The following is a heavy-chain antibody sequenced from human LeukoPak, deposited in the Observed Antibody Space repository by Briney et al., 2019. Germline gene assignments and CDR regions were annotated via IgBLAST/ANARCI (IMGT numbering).Heavy chain of an antibody. CDR3: ARDRRRRYRIAAGDRYFDY. CDR2: ISYDGSNK. D-gene: IGHD6-13*01. V-gene: IGHV3-30-3*01. Sequence: PGGSLRLSCAASGFTFSSYAMHWVRQAPGKGLEWVAVISYDGSNKYYTDSVKGRFTISRDNSKNTLYLQMNSLRAEDTAVYYCARDRRRRYRIAAGDRYFDYWGQGTLVTVSS. CDR1: GFTFSSYA. J-gene: IGHJ4*02.